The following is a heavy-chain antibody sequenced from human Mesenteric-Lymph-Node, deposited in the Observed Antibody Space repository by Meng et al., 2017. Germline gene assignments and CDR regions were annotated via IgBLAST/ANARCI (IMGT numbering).Heavy chain of an antibody. V-gene: IGHV4-30-2*01. CDR3: ARLGPRWFDP. Sequence: QLQLQESGSGLVKPSQTLSLTCAVSSGPIVRTDYSCSWIRRPPGKGLEWIGYIYHNGSTYYNPYFKSRVTISLDRSKNQVSLKLNSVTAADTAVYSCARLGPRWFDPWGQGTLVTVSS. CDR2: IYHNGST. D-gene: IGHD7-27*01. CDR1: SGPIVRTDYS. J-gene: IGHJ5*02.